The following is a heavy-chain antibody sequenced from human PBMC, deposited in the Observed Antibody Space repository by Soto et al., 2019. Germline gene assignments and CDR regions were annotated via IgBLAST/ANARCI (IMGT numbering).Heavy chain of an antibody. CDR1: GFPFSAYY. CDR2: ISSSSSYT. Sequence: QVQLVESGGGLVKPGGSLRLSCEASGFPFSAYYMSWIRQAPGKGLEWVSYISSSSSYTNYADSVKGRFTISRDNAKNSLYLQMNSLRAEDTAVYYCARVGDGSDAFDIWGQGTMVTVSS. J-gene: IGHJ3*02. D-gene: IGHD3-10*01. CDR3: ARVGDGSDAFDI. V-gene: IGHV3-11*06.